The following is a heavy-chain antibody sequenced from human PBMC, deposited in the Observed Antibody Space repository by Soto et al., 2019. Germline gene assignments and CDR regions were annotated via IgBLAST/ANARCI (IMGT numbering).Heavy chain of an antibody. CDR3: ARLPGYSYPLDY. J-gene: IGHJ4*02. CDR2: INHSGST. CDR1: GGSFSGYY. Sequence: PSETLSLTCAVYGGSFSGYYWSWIRRPPGKGLEWIGEINHSGSTNYNPSLKSRVTISVDTSKNQFSLKLSSVTAADTAVYYCARLPGYSYPLDYWGQGTLVTVSS. V-gene: IGHV4-34*01. D-gene: IGHD5-18*01.